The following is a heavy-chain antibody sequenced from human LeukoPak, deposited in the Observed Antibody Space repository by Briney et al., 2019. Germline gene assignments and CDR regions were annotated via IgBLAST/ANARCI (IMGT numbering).Heavy chain of an antibody. Sequence: SETLSLTCAVYGGSFSGYYWSWIRQPPGKGLEWIGEINHSGSTNYSPSLKSRVTISVDTSKNQFSLKLSSVTAADTAVYYCARGGGNGYGSGSYYRNWFDPWGQGTLVTVSS. V-gene: IGHV4-34*01. CDR1: GGSFSGYY. CDR2: INHSGST. CDR3: ARGGGNGYGSGSYYRNWFDP. J-gene: IGHJ5*02. D-gene: IGHD3-10*01.